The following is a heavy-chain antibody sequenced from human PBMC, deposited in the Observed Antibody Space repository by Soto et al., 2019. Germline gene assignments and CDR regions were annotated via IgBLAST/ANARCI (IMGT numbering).Heavy chain of an antibody. D-gene: IGHD6-13*01. CDR2: IYYGGST. V-gene: IGHV4-39*02. J-gene: IGHJ6*02. CDR3: AREYSSTDYYYYGMDV. CDR1: GGSISSSSYY. Sequence: QLQLQESGPGLVKPSETLSLTCTVSGGSISSSSYYWGWIRQPPGKGLEWIGSIYYGGSTYYNPSLKSRVTISVDTSKNQFSLKLSSVTAADTAVYYCAREYSSTDYYYYGMDVWGQGTTVTVSS.